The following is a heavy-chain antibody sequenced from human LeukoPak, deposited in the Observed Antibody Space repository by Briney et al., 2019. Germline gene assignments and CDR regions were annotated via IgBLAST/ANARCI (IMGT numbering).Heavy chain of an antibody. V-gene: IGHV3-74*01. Sequence: GGSLRLPCAASGFAFSGYWMHWVRQAPGKGLVWVSRINSDGSSTSYADSVKGRFTISRDNAKNTLYLQMNSLRAEDTAVYYCARGDIVVVPAAIDIDYWGQGTLVTVSS. J-gene: IGHJ4*02. CDR2: INSDGSST. CDR3: ARGDIVVVPAAIDIDY. CDR1: GFAFSGYW. D-gene: IGHD2-2*01.